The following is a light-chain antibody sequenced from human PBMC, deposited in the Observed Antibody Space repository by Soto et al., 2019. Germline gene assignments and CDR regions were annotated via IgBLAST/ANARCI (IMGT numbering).Light chain of an antibody. Sequence: DIQMTQSPSTLSASVGDSVTITXRASQMIYTWLAWYQQRPGKAPKLLIYEASSLKSGVTSRFSDSGSGTEFTLTISGLQPDDFATYYCQHYNTYSTWTFGQGTKVDIK. CDR2: EAS. V-gene: IGKV1-5*03. J-gene: IGKJ1*01. CDR3: QHYNTYSTWT. CDR1: QMIYTW.